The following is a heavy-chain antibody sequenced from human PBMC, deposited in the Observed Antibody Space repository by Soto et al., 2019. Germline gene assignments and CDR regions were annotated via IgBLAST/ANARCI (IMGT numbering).Heavy chain of an antibody. J-gene: IGHJ5*02. CDR1: GYTFTSYG. V-gene: IGHV1-18*01. D-gene: IGHD3-16*02. CDR3: ARSLPHPTSSTAPQFVP. Sequence: ASVKVSCKASGYTFTSYGISWVRQAPGQGLEWMGWISAYNGNTNYAQKLQGRVTMTTDTSTSTAYTELRSLRSDDTAVYYCARSLPHPTSSTAPQFVPWGQGTLVTVSS. CDR2: ISAYNGNT.